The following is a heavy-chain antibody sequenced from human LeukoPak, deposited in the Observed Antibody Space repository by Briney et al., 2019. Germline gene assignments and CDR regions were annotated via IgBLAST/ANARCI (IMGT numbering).Heavy chain of an antibody. CDR3: ARAGTSSTSHYYYYYMDV. Sequence: PGGSLRLSCAASGFTFDDYGMSWVRQAPGKGLEWVSGINWNGGSTGYADSVKGRFTISRDNAKNSLYLQMNSLRAEDTALYYCARAGTSSTSHYYYYYMDVWGKETTVTVSS. CDR1: GFTFDDYG. J-gene: IGHJ6*03. CDR2: INWNGGST. V-gene: IGHV3-20*04. D-gene: IGHD2-2*01.